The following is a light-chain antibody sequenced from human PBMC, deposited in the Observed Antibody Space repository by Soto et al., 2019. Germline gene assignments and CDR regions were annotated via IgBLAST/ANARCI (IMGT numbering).Light chain of an antibody. J-gene: IGKJ1*01. V-gene: IGKV2-28*01. Sequence: TVTTQSPLSLPVTPGEPASISSRSSQSLLHSNGYDYLDGYLQKPVQSPQLLIYLGSNRASGVPDRFSGSGSGTDFTLKISRVEAEDVGVYYCMQALQTPPTFGQGTKVDIK. CDR1: QSLLHSNGYDY. CDR2: LGS. CDR3: MQALQTPPT.